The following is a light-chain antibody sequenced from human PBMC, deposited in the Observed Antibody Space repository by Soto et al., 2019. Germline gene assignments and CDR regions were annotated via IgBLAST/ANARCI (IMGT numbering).Light chain of an antibody. J-gene: IGKJ1*01. Sequence: EIVMTQSPATLSVSPGESATLSCRASQSVSSKLAWYQRKPGQALRLLIYGASTRATGIPARFSGSGSGAEFTLTISSLQPDDIATYYCQQCHRYLTFGQGTKVDIK. V-gene: IGKV3-15*01. CDR1: QSVSSK. CDR2: GAS. CDR3: QQCHRYLT.